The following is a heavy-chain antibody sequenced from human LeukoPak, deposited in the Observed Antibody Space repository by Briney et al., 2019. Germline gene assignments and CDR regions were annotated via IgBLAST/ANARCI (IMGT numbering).Heavy chain of an antibody. CDR3: AREGSSWSEGRLWYFDY. CDR1: GFTFSSYE. Sequence: GGSLRLSCAASGFTFSSYEMNWVRQAPGKGLEWVSYISSSGSTIYYADSVKGRFTISRDNAENSLYLQMNSLRAEDTAVYYCAREGSSWSEGRLWYFDYWGQGTLVTVSS. V-gene: IGHV3-48*03. CDR2: ISSSGSTI. D-gene: IGHD6-13*01. J-gene: IGHJ4*02.